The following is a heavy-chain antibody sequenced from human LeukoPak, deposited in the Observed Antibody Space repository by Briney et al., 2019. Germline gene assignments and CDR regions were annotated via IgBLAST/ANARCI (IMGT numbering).Heavy chain of an antibody. J-gene: IGHJ5*02. D-gene: IGHD4-17*01. CDR1: GYTFTSYG. Sequence: GASVKVSCKASGYTFTSYGISWVRQAPGQGLEWMGWISAYNGNTNYAKKLQGRVTMTTDTSTSTAYMELRSLRSDDTAVYYCARVLDYGDLNWFDPWGQGTLVTVSS. V-gene: IGHV1-18*04. CDR2: ISAYNGNT. CDR3: ARVLDYGDLNWFDP.